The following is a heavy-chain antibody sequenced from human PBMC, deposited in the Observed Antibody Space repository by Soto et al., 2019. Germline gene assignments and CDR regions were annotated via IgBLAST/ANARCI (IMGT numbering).Heavy chain of an antibody. CDR3: ARVTGATMVVDY. J-gene: IGHJ4*02. CDR2: IYYSGST. V-gene: IGHV4-30-4*01. CDR1: GGSISSGDYY. D-gene: IGHD1-26*01. Sequence: SETLSLTCTVSGGSISSGDYYWSWIRQPPGKGLEWIGYIYYSGSTYYNPSLKSRVTISVDTSKNQFSLKLSSVTAADTAVYYCARVTGATMVVDYWGQGTLVTVSS.